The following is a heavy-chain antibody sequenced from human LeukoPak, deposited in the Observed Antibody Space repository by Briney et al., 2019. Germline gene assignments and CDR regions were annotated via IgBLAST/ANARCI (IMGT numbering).Heavy chain of an antibody. Sequence: ASVKVSCKASGFTFTSSAMQWVRQARGQRLEWIGWIVVGSGNTNYAQKFQERVTITRDMSTSTAYTELSSLRSEDTAVYYCAAANDYGDYYYYMDVWGKGTTVTVSS. CDR2: IVVGSGNT. J-gene: IGHJ6*03. D-gene: IGHD4-17*01. CDR1: GFTFTSSA. CDR3: AAANDYGDYYYYMDV. V-gene: IGHV1-58*02.